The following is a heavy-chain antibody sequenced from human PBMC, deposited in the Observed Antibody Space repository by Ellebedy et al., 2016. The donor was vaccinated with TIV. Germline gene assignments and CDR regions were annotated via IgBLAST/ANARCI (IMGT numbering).Heavy chain of an antibody. J-gene: IGHJ3*02. CDR3: ARVVWQQPVSYAFDI. V-gene: IGHV4-59*01. Sequence: MPSETLPLTCTVSGGSISPYYWSWIRQPPGKRLEWIGYIYYSGSTNYNPSLNSRVTISVDTSKNQFSLRLSSVTAADTAVYYCARVVWQQPVSYAFDIWGQGTMVTVSS. CDR2: IYYSGST. D-gene: IGHD6-13*01. CDR1: GGSISPYY.